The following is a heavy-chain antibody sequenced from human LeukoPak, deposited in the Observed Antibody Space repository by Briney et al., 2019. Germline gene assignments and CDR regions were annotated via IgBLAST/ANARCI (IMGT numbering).Heavy chain of an antibody. V-gene: IGHV3-48*01. J-gene: IGHJ4*02. CDR2: LSRDTTAI. CDR3: ARSGWYDDFDY. D-gene: IGHD6-19*01. Sequence: GGSLRLSCAASGFTFNIYSMNWVRQAPGKGLEWISYLSRDTTAIYYADSVKGRFTISRDNAKNSLYLQMNSRRAEDTAMYYCARSGWYDDFDYLGQGTLVTVSS. CDR1: GFTFNIYS.